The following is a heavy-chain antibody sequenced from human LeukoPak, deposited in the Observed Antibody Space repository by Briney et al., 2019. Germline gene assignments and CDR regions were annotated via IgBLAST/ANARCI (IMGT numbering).Heavy chain of an antibody. V-gene: IGHV3-66*01. D-gene: IGHD6-13*01. Sequence: PGGSLRPSCAASGFTVSSNYMSWVRQAPGKGLEWVSVIYSGGSTYYADSVKGRFTISRDNSKNTLYLQMNSLRAEDTAVYYCARTLSSRRAFDIWGQGTMVTVSS. J-gene: IGHJ3*02. CDR3: ARTLSSRRAFDI. CDR2: IYSGGST. CDR1: GFTVSSNY.